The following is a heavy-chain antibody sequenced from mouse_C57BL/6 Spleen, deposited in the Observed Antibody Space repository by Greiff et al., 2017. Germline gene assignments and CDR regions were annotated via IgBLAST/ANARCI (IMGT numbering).Heavy chain of an antibody. J-gene: IGHJ2*01. CDR1: GFSLTSYG. Sequence: VQLQQSGPGLVQPSQSLSITCTASGFSLTSYGVHWVRQSPGKGLEWLGVIWSGGSTDYNAAFISRLSISKDNSKSQVFFKMNSLQADDTAIYYCARERVSTMVTTGYFDYWGQGTTLTVSS. CDR3: ARERVSTMVTTGYFDY. D-gene: IGHD2-2*01. V-gene: IGHV2-2*01. CDR2: IWSGGST.